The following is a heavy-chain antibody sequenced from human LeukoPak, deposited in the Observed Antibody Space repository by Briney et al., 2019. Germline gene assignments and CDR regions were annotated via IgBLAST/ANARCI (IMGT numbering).Heavy chain of an antibody. CDR2: INPNSGGT. Sequence: ASVKVSCKASGYTFTDYYMHWVRQAPGQGLEWMGWINPNSGGTKYVQKFQGRVTVTRDTSISTAYMELSRLRSDDTAVYYCARERVAPVAAKNWFDPWGQGTLVTVSS. J-gene: IGHJ5*02. V-gene: IGHV1-2*02. CDR1: GYTFTDYY. D-gene: IGHD2-15*01. CDR3: ARERVAPVAAKNWFDP.